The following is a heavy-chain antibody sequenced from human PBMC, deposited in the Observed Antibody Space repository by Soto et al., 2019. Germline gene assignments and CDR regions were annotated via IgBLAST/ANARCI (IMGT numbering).Heavy chain of an antibody. D-gene: IGHD6-25*01. V-gene: IGHV4-30-2*01. CDR2: IYHSGST. CDR1: GGSISSGGYS. J-gene: IGHJ5*02. Sequence: SETLSLTCAVSGGSISSGGYSWSWIRQPPGKGLEWIGYIYHSGSTYYNPSLKSRVTISVDRSKNQFSLKLSSVTAADTAVYYCALFRLQGWFDPWGQGTLVTVSS. CDR3: ALFRLQGWFDP.